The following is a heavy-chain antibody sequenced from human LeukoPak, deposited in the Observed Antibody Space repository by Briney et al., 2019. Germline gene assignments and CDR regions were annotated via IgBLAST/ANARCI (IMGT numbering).Heavy chain of an antibody. CDR3: ARDLKGNYGGQGEDY. CDR2: INAGNGNT. J-gene: IGHJ4*02. D-gene: IGHD4-23*01. Sequence: GASVKVSCKASGYTFTSYAMHWVRQAPGQRLEWMGWINAGNGNTKYSQKFQGRVTITRDTSASTAYMELSSLRSEDTAVYYCARDLKGNYGGQGEDYWGQGTLVTVSS. V-gene: IGHV1-3*01. CDR1: GYTFTSYA.